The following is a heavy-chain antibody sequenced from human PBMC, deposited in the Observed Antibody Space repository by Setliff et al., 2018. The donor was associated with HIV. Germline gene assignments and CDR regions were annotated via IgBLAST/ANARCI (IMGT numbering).Heavy chain of an antibody. Sequence: SETLSLTCTVSGGSASNSRYYWAWIRQPPGKGLEYIGSIYYNEKTYYSPSLKSRVTISVDTSKNQFSLSLNSVTAADTAIYYCSRHLSGGRDYWGQGTLVTVSS. CDR1: GGSASNSRYY. J-gene: IGHJ4*02. V-gene: IGHV4-39*01. CDR2: IYYNEKT. CDR3: SRHLSGGRDY. D-gene: IGHD1-26*01.